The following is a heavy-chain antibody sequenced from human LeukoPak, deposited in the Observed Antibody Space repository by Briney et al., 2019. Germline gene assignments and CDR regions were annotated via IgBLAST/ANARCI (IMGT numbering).Heavy chain of an antibody. V-gene: IGHV3-15*01. CDR2: IKGKTDGGTT. CDR3: TTGDSEFDY. Sequence: GSPRLSCAASGFTFSIYSMNWVCQAPGKGLEWVGRIKGKTDGGTTDYAAPVKGRFTISRDDSKNTLYLQMNSLKTEDTAVYYCTTGDSEFDYWDQGTLATVTS. D-gene: IGHD5-18*01. J-gene: IGHJ4*02. CDR1: GFTFSIYS.